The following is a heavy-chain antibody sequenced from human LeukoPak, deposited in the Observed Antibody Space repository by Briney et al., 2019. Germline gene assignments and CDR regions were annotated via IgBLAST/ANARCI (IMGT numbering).Heavy chain of an antibody. Sequence: SETLSLTCTVSGGSIGSSSYYWGWIRQPPGKGLEWIGSIYYSGSTYYNPSLKSRVTISVDTSKNQFSLKLSSVTAADTAVYYCATTLRYFGRFDPWGQGTLVTVSS. CDR2: IYYSGST. J-gene: IGHJ5*02. D-gene: IGHD3-9*01. CDR1: GGSIGSSSYY. CDR3: ATTLRYFGRFDP. V-gene: IGHV4-39*01.